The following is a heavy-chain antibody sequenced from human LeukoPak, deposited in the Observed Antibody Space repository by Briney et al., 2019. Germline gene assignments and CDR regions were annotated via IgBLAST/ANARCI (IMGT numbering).Heavy chain of an antibody. D-gene: IGHD3-10*01. V-gene: IGHV3-53*01. CDR2: IFSSGPT. J-gene: IGHJ4*02. CDR1: GFTVSNNY. CDR3: AISGLGFGEFRGLDY. Sequence: GGSLRLSCAASGFTVSNNYMNWVRQAPGKGLEWVSVIFSSGPTYYADSVKGRFTISRDTSKNALYLQMNSLRAEDTAVYYCAISGLGFGEFRGLDYWGQGTLVTVSS.